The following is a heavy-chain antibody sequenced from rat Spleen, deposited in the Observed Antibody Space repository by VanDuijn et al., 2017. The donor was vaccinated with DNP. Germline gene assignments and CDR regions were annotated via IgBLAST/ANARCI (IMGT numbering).Heavy chain of an antibody. CDR1: GFSFSGFY. D-gene: IGHD4-3*01. V-gene: IGHV5-22*01. J-gene: IGHJ2*01. Sequence: EVQLVESGGGLVQPGRSLKLSCAASGFSFSGFYMAWVRQAPTKGLEWVAYIGSDGYAPYYVASVKGRFTIARDNAKSTLYLQMNSLRPEDMATDYCIRWNSGHFDFWGQGVMVTVSS. CDR3: IRWNSGHFDF. CDR2: IGSDGYAP.